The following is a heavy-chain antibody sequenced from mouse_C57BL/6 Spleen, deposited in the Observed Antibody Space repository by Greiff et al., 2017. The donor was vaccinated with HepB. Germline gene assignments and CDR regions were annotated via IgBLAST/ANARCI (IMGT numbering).Heavy chain of an antibody. CDR1: GFTFSSYA. Sequence: DVKLVESGGGLVKPGGSLKLSCAASGFTFSSYAMSWVRQTPEKRLEWVATISDGGSYTYYPDNVKGRFTISRDNAKNNLYLQMSHLKSEDTAMYYCARDEDGYFYFDYWGQGTTLTVSS. J-gene: IGHJ2*01. CDR2: ISDGGSYT. D-gene: IGHD2-3*01. V-gene: IGHV5-4*01. CDR3: ARDEDGYFYFDY.